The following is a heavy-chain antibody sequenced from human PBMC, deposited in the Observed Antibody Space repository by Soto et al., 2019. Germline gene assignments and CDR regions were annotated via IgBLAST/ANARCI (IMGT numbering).Heavy chain of an antibody. D-gene: IGHD6-19*01. Sequence: PGGSLRLSCAASGFTFSSYGMHWVRQAPGKGLEWVAVISYDGSNKYYADSVKGRFTISRDNSKNTLYLQMNSLRAEDTAVYYCAKGHRVAGTLRWPNYGMDVWGQGTTVTVSS. CDR1: GFTFSSYG. V-gene: IGHV3-30*18. J-gene: IGHJ6*02. CDR2: ISYDGSNK. CDR3: AKGHRVAGTLRWPNYGMDV.